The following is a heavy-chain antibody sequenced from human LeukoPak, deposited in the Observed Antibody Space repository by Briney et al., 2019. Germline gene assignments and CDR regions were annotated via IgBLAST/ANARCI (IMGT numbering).Heavy chain of an antibody. CDR1: GFTFSDYW. CDR2: INTDGTSI. CDR3: ARRGGDYFDY. J-gene: IGHJ4*02. Sequence: GGSLRLSCAASGFTFSDYWVHWVRHAPGKGLVWVSRINTDGTSIAYADSVKGRFSISRDNAKNTLYLQMNSLRAEDTAVYYCARRGGDYFDYWGQGTLVTVSS. D-gene: IGHD4-17*01. V-gene: IGHV3-74*01.